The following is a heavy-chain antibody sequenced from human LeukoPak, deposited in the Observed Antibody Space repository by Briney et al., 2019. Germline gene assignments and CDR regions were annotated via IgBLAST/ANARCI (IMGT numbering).Heavy chain of an antibody. V-gene: IGHV1-3*01. Sequence: ASVKVSCKASGYTFTSYAMHWVRQAPGQRLEWMGWINAGNGNTKYSQKFQGRVTITRDTSTSTAYMELSSLRSEDTAVYYCARVASSSWYFYWGQGTLVTVSS. CDR2: INAGNGNT. CDR1: GYTFTSYA. CDR3: ARVASSSWYFY. J-gene: IGHJ4*02. D-gene: IGHD6-13*01.